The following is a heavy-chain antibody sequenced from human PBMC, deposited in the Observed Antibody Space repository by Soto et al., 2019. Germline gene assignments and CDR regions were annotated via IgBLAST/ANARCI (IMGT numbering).Heavy chain of an antibody. CDR2: INGDNDNT. D-gene: IGHD2-8*01. Sequence: ASVKVSCKASGYTFTSRSIHWVRQAPGQRLEWMGWINGDNDNTKYSQKFQGRVTITRDIPANTAYMELSSLRPEDTAMYYCARDSFGTIGYRHFDAWGQGTLVTVSS. CDR1: GYTFTSRS. V-gene: IGHV1-3*01. J-gene: IGHJ5*02. CDR3: ARDSFGTIGYRHFDA.